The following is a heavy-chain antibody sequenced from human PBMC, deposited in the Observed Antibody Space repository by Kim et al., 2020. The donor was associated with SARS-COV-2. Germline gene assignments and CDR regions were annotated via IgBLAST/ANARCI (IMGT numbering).Heavy chain of an antibody. Sequence: GGSLRLSCAASGFTFSSYAMSWVRQAPGKGLEWVSAISGSGGSTYYADSVKGRFTIARDNSKNTLYLQMNSLRAEDTAVYYCAKWGGQQPLNYWGQGTLVTVSS. J-gene: IGHJ4*02. CDR2: ISGSGGST. CDR1: GFTFSSYA. D-gene: IGHD6-13*01. CDR3: AKWGGQQPLNY. V-gene: IGHV3-23*01.